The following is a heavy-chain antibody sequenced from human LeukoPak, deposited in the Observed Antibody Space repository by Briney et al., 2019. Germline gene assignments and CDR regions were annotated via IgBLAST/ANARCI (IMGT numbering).Heavy chain of an antibody. Sequence: PSETLSLTCTVSGGSISSYYWSWIRQPPGKGLEWVGYIYYSGSTNYNPSPKSRVTISVDKSKNQFSLKLSSVTAADTAVYYCARRWSSSWYGRGANWFDPWGQGTLVTVSS. CDR3: ARRWSSSWYGRGANWFDP. CDR1: GGSISSYY. D-gene: IGHD6-13*01. J-gene: IGHJ5*02. CDR2: IYYSGST. V-gene: IGHV4-59*08.